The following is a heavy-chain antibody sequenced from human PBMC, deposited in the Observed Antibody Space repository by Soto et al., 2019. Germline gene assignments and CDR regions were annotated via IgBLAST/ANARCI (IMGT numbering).Heavy chain of an antibody. V-gene: IGHV1-46*01. CDR2: INPSGGST. CDR1: GYTFTSYY. D-gene: IGHD3-22*01. CDR3: AREGYDSSGYPSPFDI. J-gene: IGHJ3*02. Sequence: ASVKVSCKASGYTFTSYYMHWVRQAPGQGLEWMGIINPSGGSTSYAQKFQGRVTMTRDTSTSTVYMELSSLRSEDTAVYYCAREGYDSSGYPSPFDIWGQGTMVTVS.